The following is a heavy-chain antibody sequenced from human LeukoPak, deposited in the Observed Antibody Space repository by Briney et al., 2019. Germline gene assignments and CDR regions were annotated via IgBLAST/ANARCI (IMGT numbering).Heavy chain of an antibody. V-gene: IGHV4-39*01. CDR1: GGSISSSSYY. D-gene: IGHD1-26*01. CDR3: ARRIVGATTSWFDP. J-gene: IGHJ5*02. Sequence: PSETLSLTCTVSGGSISSSSYYWGWIRQPPGTGLEWVGSIYYSGSTYYNPSLKSRVTISVDTSKSQFSLKLSSVTAADTAVYYCARRIVGATTSWFDPWGQGTLVTVSS. CDR2: IYYSGST.